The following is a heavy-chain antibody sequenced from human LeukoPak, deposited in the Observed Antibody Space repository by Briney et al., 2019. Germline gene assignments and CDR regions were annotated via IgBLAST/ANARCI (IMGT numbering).Heavy chain of an antibody. CDR3: ARDRTAGPSGYTAMVGYFDY. V-gene: IGHV4-59*01. CDR1: GGSISSYY. D-gene: IGHD5-18*01. CDR2: IYYSGST. Sequence: SETLSLTCSVSGGSISSYYWSWIRQPPGKGLEWIGYIYYSGSTNYNPSLKSRVTISVDTSKNQFSLKLSSVTAADTAVYYCARDRTAGPSGYTAMVGYFDYWGQGTLVTVSS. J-gene: IGHJ4*02.